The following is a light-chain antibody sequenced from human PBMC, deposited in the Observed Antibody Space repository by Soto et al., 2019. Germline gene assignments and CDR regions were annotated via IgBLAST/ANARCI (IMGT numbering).Light chain of an antibody. CDR3: QHYGSSWT. J-gene: IGKJ1*01. Sequence: ENVMTVAPGTLAFLPGERTTLSSRASQSVSSSYLAWYQQKAGQAPRLLIYGASNRATGIPDRFSGSGSGTDFILTISRLEPEDFAVYYCQHYGSSWTFGQGTKVDIK. CDR1: QSVSSSY. V-gene: IGKV3-20*01. CDR2: GAS.